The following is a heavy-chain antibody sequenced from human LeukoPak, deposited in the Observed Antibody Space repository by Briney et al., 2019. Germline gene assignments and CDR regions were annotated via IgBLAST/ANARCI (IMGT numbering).Heavy chain of an antibody. D-gene: IGHD4-17*01. J-gene: IGHJ4*02. CDR2: INPNSGGT. Sequence: ASVKVSCKASGYTFTGYYMHWVRQAPGQGLEWMGRINPNSGGTNYAQKFQGRVTITRDTSISTAYMELSRLRSDDTAVYYCARSRGPRTTVTNTGYWGQGTLVTVSS. CDR1: GYTFTGYY. CDR3: ARSRGPRTTVTNTGY. V-gene: IGHV1-2*06.